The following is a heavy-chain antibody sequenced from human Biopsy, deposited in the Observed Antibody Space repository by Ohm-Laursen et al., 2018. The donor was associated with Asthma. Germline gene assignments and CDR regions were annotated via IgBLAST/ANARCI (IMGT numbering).Heavy chain of an antibody. CDR1: GFTFHNYV. V-gene: IGHV3-30-3*01. CDR3: ARGKTWGRSYYFDY. CDR2: IFFDGSNK. J-gene: IGHJ4*02. Sequence: SSLRLSCAAAGFTFHNYVMHWVRQAPGKGLEWVAGIFFDGSNKYYADSVKGRFTISRDNSKDTLYLQVNSLRGDDTAAYYCARGKTWGRSYYFDYWGQGTLVTVSS. D-gene: IGHD6-6*01.